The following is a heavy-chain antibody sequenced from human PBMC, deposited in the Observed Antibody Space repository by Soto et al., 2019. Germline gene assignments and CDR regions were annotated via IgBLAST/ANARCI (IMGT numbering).Heavy chain of an antibody. J-gene: IGHJ4*02. CDR2: ISSNGSST. V-gene: IGHV3-64*01. CDR1: GFTFRSYA. Sequence: GGSLRVSCAASGFTFRSYAIHWVRQAQGKGLEYVSVISSNGSSTYYANSVKGRFTISRDNSKNTLYLQMGSLRAEDMAVYYCARGSNGYHFDYWGQGTLVTVSS. CDR3: ARGSNGYHFDY. D-gene: IGHD5-12*01.